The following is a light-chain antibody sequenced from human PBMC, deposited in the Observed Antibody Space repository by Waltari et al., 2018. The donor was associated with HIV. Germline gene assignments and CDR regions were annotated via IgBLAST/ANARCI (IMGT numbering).Light chain of an antibody. CDR2: KDT. CDR3: YSTSDDNVV. CDR1: KLPEKY. V-gene: IGLV3-27*01. Sequence: SYELTQPSSVSVSPGQTARITCSGDKLPEKYARWFQQRPGQAPVLLIYKDTERPSWISERFSGSSSVTTVTLTITGAQVEDEADYYCYSTSDDNVVFGGGTKLMVL. J-gene: IGLJ2*01.